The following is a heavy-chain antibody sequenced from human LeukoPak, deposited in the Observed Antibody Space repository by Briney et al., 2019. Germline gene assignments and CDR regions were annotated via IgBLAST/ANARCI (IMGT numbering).Heavy chain of an antibody. CDR2: IKSKADGGTT. D-gene: IGHD3-9*01. J-gene: IGHJ4*02. CDR1: GYTFSNVW. CDR3: TTPGTYYDILTGYPLTRF. V-gene: IGHV3-15*01. Sequence: GGSLRLSCAASGYTFSNVWMSWVRQAPGKGLEWVGRIKSKADGGTTDYAAPVKGRFTISRDDSKNTLYLQMNSLKTEDTAVYFCTTPGTYYDILTGYPLTRFWGQGTLVTVSS.